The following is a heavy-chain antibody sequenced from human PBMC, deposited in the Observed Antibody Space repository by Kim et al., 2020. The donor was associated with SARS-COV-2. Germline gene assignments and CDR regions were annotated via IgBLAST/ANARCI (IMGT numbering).Heavy chain of an antibody. CDR3: TKHFGLD. CDR2: IIGNSGTI. J-gene: IGHJ4*02. CDR1: GFNFGDYS. D-gene: IGHD3-10*01. Sequence: GGSLRLSCEASGFNFGDYSMHWFRQAPGKGLEWVSVIIGNSGTIGYADSVKGRFTISRDNAKKSLYLQMNSLRVDDTALYYCTKHFGLDWGQGTLVTVSS. V-gene: IGHV3-9*01.